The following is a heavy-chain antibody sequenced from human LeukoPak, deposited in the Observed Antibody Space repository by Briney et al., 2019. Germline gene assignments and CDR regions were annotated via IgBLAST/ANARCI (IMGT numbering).Heavy chain of an antibody. D-gene: IGHD1-26*01. CDR3: AKESGSGSYLERYFDY. Sequence: GSLRLSCAASGFTFSSYAMSWVRQAPGKGLEWVSAISGSGGSTYNADSVKGRFTISRDNSKNMLYLQMNSLRAEDTAVYYCAKESGSGSYLERYFDYWGQGTLVTVSS. CDR2: ISGSGGST. CDR1: GFTFSSYA. V-gene: IGHV3-23*01. J-gene: IGHJ4*02.